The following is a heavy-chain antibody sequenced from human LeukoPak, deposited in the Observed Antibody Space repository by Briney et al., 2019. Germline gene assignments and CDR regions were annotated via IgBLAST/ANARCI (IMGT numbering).Heavy chain of an antibody. CDR2: INHSGST. CDR1: GGSFSGYY. D-gene: IGHD6-13*01. J-gene: IGHJ6*03. Sequence: MASETLSLTCAVYGGSFSGYYWSWLRQPPGKGLEWIGEINHSGSTNYNPSLKSRVTMSVDTSKNQFSLKVSSVTAADTAVYYCARHGDHSSSWSPELYYYYYMDVWGKGTTVTISS. CDR3: ARHGDHSSSWSPELYYYYYMDV. V-gene: IGHV4-34*01.